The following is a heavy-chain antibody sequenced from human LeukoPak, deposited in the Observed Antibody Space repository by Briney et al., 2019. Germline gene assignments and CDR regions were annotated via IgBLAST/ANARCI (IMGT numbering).Heavy chain of an antibody. CDR1: GFTFNSYA. CDR3: ATLWFGELGLY. CDR2: ISGFGGST. J-gene: IGHJ4*02. D-gene: IGHD3-10*01. Sequence: GGSLRLSCAASGFTFNSYAMSWVRQAPGKGLEWVSTISGFGGSTYYADSAKGRFTISRDNSKNTLYLQMNSLRAEDTAVYYCATLWFGELGLYWGQGTLVSVSS. V-gene: IGHV3-23*01.